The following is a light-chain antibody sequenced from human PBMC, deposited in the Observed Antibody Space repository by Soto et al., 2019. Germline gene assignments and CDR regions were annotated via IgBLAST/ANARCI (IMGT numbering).Light chain of an antibody. CDR1: SSDVGGYDY. Sequence: QSALTQPASVPGSPGQSITIACTGTSSDVGGYDYVSWFQQNPRKAPKLIIFEVSNRPSGVSYRFSGSKSGNTASLAISGLEAEDEATYYCSSYSSSSTLVFGTGTKVTVL. J-gene: IGLJ1*01. CDR2: EVS. V-gene: IGLV2-14*01. CDR3: SSYSSSSTLV.